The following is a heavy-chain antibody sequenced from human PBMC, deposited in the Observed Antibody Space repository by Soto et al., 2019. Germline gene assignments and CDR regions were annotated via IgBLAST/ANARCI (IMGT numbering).Heavy chain of an antibody. CDR2: IIPLFGTA. V-gene: IGHV1-69*13. D-gene: IGHD2-15*01. J-gene: IGHJ6*01. CDR3: AGIKAAANYYGMGS. Sequence: SVKASCKASGGTISSYAISWVGQAPGQGLEWLGGIIPLFGTANYAQKFQGRVTITADESASTAYMKLSSLRSEDTAVHDSAGIKAAANYYGMGSWGQESRLSVAS. CDR1: GGTISSYA.